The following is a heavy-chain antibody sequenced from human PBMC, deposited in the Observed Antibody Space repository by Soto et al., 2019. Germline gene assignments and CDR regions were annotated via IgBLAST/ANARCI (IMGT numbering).Heavy chain of an antibody. J-gene: IGHJ4*02. CDR3: AKGKGVGATPDGANC. CDR2: GRSDGDTT. Sequence: VQVLESGGGLVQPGGSLRLSCAASGFTFSRYGMNWVRQAPGKGLEWVSGGRSDGDTTYNADSVKGRFTVSRDNFRNTVDLQMNNLRVEDTAVYYCAKGKGVGATPDGANCWGQGTLVTVSP. D-gene: IGHD1-26*01. V-gene: IGHV3-23*01. CDR1: GFTFSRYG.